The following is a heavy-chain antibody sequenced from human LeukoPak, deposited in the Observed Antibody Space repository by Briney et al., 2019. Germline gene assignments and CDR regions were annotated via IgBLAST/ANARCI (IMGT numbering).Heavy chain of an antibody. D-gene: IGHD2/OR15-2a*01. J-gene: IGHJ6*02. CDR3: ARAHSIASYYYGVDV. CDR2: IYYSGST. V-gene: IGHV4-39*07. CDR1: GGSISSSYSY. Sequence: SETLSLTCTVSGGSISSSYSYWGWIRQPPGKGLEWIGNIYYSGSTYYSPSLTSRVTVSVDTSENQFSLRLSSVTAADTAVYYCARAHSIASYYYGVDVWGQGTTVTVSS.